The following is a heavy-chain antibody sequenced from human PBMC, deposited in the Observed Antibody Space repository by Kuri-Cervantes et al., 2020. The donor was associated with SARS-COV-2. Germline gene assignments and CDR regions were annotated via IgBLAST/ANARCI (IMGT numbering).Heavy chain of an antibody. Sequence: SQTLSLTCAISGDSVSSTSAAWNWIRQSPSGGLEWLGRTYYRSSYYNDYAVSVKGRITITADTSKNQFSPHLSSVTPEDTAIYYCARDHTSGFDFWGQGTLVTVSS. CDR1: GDSVSSTSAA. CDR3: ARDHTSGFDF. V-gene: IGHV6-1*01. D-gene: IGHD6-19*01. CDR2: TYYRSSYYN. J-gene: IGHJ4*02.